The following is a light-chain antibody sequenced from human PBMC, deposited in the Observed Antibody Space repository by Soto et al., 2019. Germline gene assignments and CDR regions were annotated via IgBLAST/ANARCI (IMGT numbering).Light chain of an antibody. V-gene: IGKV1-5*03. J-gene: IGKJ1*01. CDR1: QSISSW. CDR3: QKYNSYPWT. Sequence: DIQMTQSPSTLSASVGDRVTITCRASQSISSWLAWYQQKPGKAAKLLIYKASSLESGVPSRFSGSGSGTDFTLTISSLQPDDFATYYFQKYNSYPWTFGQGTKVEIK. CDR2: KAS.